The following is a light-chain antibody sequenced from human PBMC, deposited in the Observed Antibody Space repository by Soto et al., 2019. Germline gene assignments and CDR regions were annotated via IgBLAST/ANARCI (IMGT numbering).Light chain of an antibody. CDR2: AAS. CDR3: LQHNSYPRT. V-gene: IGKV1-17*01. Sequence: DIQMTQSPSSLSASVGDRVTITCRASQDIRNDLGWYQLKPGKAPKRLMYAASSLQSGVPSRFSGSGSGTEFTLTISSLQPEDFATYYCLQHNSYPRTFGRGTKLEIK. J-gene: IGKJ2*01. CDR1: QDIRND.